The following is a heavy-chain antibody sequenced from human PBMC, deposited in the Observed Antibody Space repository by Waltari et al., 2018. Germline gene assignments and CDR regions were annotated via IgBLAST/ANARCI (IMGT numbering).Heavy chain of an antibody. CDR3: ASGGHVDY. Sequence: EVQLVEPGGGLVQPGGSLRLSCAASGLAFSRFWMTWVRQAPGKGLEWVANINEDGSEKHYVDSVKGRFTISRDNAKNSLFLQMNSLRADDTAVYYCASGGHVDYCGQGTLVTVSS. CDR1: GLAFSRFW. CDR2: INEDGSEK. V-gene: IGHV3-7*01. J-gene: IGHJ4*02.